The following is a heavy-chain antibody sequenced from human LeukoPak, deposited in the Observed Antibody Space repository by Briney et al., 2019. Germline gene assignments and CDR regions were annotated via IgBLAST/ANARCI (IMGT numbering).Heavy chain of an antibody. CDR3: ARHDRSVEYADY. CDR1: GGSTSSSSYH. D-gene: IGHD3-22*01. J-gene: IGHJ4*02. V-gene: IGHV4-39*01. CDR2: IYSSGST. Sequence: SETLSLTCSVSGGSTSSSSYHWDWIRQPPGQGLEWIGGIYSSGSTSYNPSLKSRVTMSVDTSKNQFSLKLSSVTAADTAMYYCARHDRSVEYADYWGQGTLVTVSS.